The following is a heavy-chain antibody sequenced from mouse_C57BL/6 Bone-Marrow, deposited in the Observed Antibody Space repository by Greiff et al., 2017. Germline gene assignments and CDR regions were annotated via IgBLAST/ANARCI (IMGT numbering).Heavy chain of an antibody. CDR1: GYTFPGYW. CDR2: ILPGRGST. D-gene: IGHD1-1*01. CDR3: ARWGYYGSRRGAWFAY. J-gene: IGHJ3*01. V-gene: IGHV1-9*01. Sequence: VQVVESGAELMKPGASVKLSCKATGYTFPGYWIEWVKQRPGHGLEWIGEILPGRGSTNYNEKFKGKATFTADTSSNTAYMQLSSLTTEDSAIYCCARWGYYGSRRGAWFAYWGQGTLVTVSA.